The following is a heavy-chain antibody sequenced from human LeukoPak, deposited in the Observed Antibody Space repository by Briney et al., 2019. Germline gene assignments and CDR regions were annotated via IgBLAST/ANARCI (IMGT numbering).Heavy chain of an antibody. CDR3: ARDDAMVRGDSLDY. Sequence: GGSLRLSCAASGFTFSSYAMHWVRQAPGKGLEWVAVISYDGSNKYCADSVKGRFTISRDNSKNTLYLQMNSLRAEDTAVYYCARDDAMVRGDSLDYWGQGTLVTVSS. CDR1: GFTFSSYA. CDR2: ISYDGSNK. D-gene: IGHD3-10*01. J-gene: IGHJ4*02. V-gene: IGHV3-30-3*01.